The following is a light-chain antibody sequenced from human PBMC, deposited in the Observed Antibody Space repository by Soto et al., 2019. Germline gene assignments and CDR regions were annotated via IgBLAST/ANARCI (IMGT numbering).Light chain of an antibody. CDR3: QLYGNSMYT. CDR1: QSVISTY. Sequence: EIVLTQSPGTLSLSPGERATLSCRASQSVISTYLAWYQQKPGQAPRLLFYGASDRATGIPDRFSGSGSGTDFTLTISRLEPEDFAVYYCQLYGNSMYTFGQGTKLEIK. J-gene: IGKJ2*01. V-gene: IGKV3-20*01. CDR2: GAS.